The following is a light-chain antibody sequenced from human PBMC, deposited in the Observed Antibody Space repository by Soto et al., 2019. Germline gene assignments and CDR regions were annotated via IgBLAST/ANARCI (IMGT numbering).Light chain of an antibody. CDR1: SSNIGSNC. CDR3: AAWDDSLNGVV. CDR2: SNN. Sequence: QSVLTQPPSASGTPGQRVTISCSGRSSNIGSNCVNWYRQLPGTAPKLLIYSNNQRPSGVPDRFSGSKSGTSASLAISGLQSEDEADYYCAAWDDSLNGVVFGGGTKLTVL. J-gene: IGLJ2*01. V-gene: IGLV1-44*01.